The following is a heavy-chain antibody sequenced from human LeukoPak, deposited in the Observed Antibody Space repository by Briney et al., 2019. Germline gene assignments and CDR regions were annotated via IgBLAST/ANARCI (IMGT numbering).Heavy chain of an antibody. D-gene: IGHD2-15*01. CDR2: IYYSGST. J-gene: IGHJ4*02. CDR1: GSYINNYY. V-gene: IGHV4-39*07. Sequence: SETLSLTCSVSGSYINNYYWGWIRQAPGKGPEWIGSIYYSGSTYYNPSLKSRVTISVDTSKNQFSLKLSSVTAADTAVYYCARDRVVPIFDYWGQGTLVTVSS. CDR3: ARDRVVPIFDY.